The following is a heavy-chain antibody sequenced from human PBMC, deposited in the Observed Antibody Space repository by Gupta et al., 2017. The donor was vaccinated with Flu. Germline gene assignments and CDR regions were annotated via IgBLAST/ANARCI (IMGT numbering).Heavy chain of an antibody. D-gene: IGHD6-13*01. Sequence: EVQLVESGGGLVQPGGSLRLSCAASGFTFSSYDMHWVRQATGKGLEWVSAIGTAGDTYYPGSVKGRFTISRENAKNSLYLQMNSLRAGDTAVYYCARGGRWPSTGVDYWGQGTLVTVSS. CDR1: GFTFSSYD. CDR3: ARGGRWPSTGVDY. CDR2: IGTAGDT. J-gene: IGHJ4*02. V-gene: IGHV3-13*04.